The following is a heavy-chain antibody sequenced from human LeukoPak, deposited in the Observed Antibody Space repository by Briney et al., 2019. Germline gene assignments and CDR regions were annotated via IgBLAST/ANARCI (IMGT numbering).Heavy chain of an antibody. Sequence: SETLSLTCTVSGGSISSYYWSWIRQPPGKGLEWIGYIYYSGSTNYNPSLKSRVTISVDTSKNQFSLKLSSVTAADTAVYYCARQARGIQLWWGWFDPWGQGTLVTVSS. CDR1: GGSISSYY. CDR3: ARQARGIQLWWGWFDP. J-gene: IGHJ5*02. D-gene: IGHD5-18*01. CDR2: IYYSGST. V-gene: IGHV4-59*08.